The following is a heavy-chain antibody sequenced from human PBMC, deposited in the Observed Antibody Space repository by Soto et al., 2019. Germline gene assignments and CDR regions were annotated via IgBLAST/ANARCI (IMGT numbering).Heavy chain of an antibody. CDR1: GFTFSSYA. Sequence: GGSLRLSCAASGFTFSSYAMHWVRQAPGKGLEWVAVISYDGSNKYYADSVKGRLTISRDNSKKTLYLQMNSLRAEDTAVYYCARDYPGGSSGYPPSPDYWGQGTLVTVSS. D-gene: IGHD3-22*01. V-gene: IGHV3-30-3*01. CDR2: ISYDGSNK. J-gene: IGHJ4*02. CDR3: ARDYPGGSSGYPPSPDY.